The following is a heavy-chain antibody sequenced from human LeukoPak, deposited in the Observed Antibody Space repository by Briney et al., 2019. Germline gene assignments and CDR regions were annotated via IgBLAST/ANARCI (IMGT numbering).Heavy chain of an antibody. V-gene: IGHV3-74*01. D-gene: IGHD3-9*01. J-gene: IGHJ4*02. Sequence: GGSLRLFCAASGFTFSNYWMHWVRQAPGKGLVWVSRTNTDGSYTSYADSVKGRFTISRDNAKNTLYLRMSSLRAEDTAVYYCAKDLTGPVDYWGQGTLVTVSS. CDR1: GFTFSNYW. CDR3: AKDLTGPVDY. CDR2: TNTDGSYT.